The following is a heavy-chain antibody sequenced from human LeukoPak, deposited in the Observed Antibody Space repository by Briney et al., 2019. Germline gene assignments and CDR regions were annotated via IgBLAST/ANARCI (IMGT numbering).Heavy chain of an antibody. CDR1: GESIIGNSTDY. V-gene: IGHV4-39*01. J-gene: IGHJ4*02. CDR2: IHTSGCT. CDR3: ARQQCSSCLRGEYIES. Sequence: SETLSLTCTVSGESIIGNSTDYCGWLRQPPGKGLEWIATIHTSGCTYDHPSLKGRATIAVATSNNQFFLTLSSVTAATTAVYYCARQQCSSCLRGEYIESWGQGTLVTVSS. D-gene: IGHD6-19*01.